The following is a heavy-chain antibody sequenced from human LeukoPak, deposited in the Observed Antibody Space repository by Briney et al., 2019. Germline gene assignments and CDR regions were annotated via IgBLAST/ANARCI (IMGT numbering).Heavy chain of an antibody. J-gene: IGHJ4*02. CDR2: ISWNSGSI. Sequence: PGRSLRLSCAASGFTFDDYAMHWVRQAPGKGLEWVSGISWNSGSIGYADSVKGRFTISRDSAKNTLYLQMDSLRAEDTAMYYCAREILEPGKTYEYWGQGTLVTVSS. V-gene: IGHV3-9*01. D-gene: IGHD1-1*01. CDR3: AREILEPGKTYEY. CDR1: GFTFDDYA.